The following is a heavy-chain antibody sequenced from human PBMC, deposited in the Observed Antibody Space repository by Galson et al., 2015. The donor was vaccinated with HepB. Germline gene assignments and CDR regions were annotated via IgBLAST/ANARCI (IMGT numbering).Heavy chain of an antibody. Sequence: AVSGSSISTTYWWSWVRQPPGKGLEWIGDIYHSGRTNYNPSLRNRLTISVDKSKNQFSLKLTSVTAADTAVYYCARESTNTRGFDPWGQGTLVTVSS. CDR2: IYHSGRT. D-gene: IGHD5-24*01. J-gene: IGHJ5*02. V-gene: IGHV4-4*02. CDR3: ARESTNTRGFDP. CDR1: GSSISTTYW.